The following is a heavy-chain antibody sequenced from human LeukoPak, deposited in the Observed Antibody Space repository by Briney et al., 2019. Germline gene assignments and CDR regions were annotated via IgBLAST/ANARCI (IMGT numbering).Heavy chain of an antibody. CDR2: ISSSSSYI. D-gene: IGHD2-21*02. V-gene: IGHV3-21*01. CDR1: GFTFSSYS. Sequence: GGSLRLSCTASGFTFSSYSMNWVRQAPGKGLEWVSSISSSSSYIYYADSVKGRFTISRDNAKNSLYLQMNSLRAEDTAVYYCAREVRCGGDCYSGYFDYWGQGTLVTVSS. CDR3: AREVRCGGDCYSGYFDY. J-gene: IGHJ4*02.